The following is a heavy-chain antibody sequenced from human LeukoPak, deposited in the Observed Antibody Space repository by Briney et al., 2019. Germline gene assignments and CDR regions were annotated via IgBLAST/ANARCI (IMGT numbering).Heavy chain of an antibody. CDR2: ISSSGSTI. J-gene: IGHJ6*03. Sequence: GGSLRLSCAASGFTFVSYEMNWVRQAPGKGLEWVSYISSSGSTIYYADSVKGRFTISRDNAKNSLYLQMNSLRAEDTAVYYCARDMGDYYYYYMDVWGKGTTVTVSS. CDR1: GFTFVSYE. CDR3: ARDMGDYYYYYMDV. V-gene: IGHV3-48*03. D-gene: IGHD3-16*01.